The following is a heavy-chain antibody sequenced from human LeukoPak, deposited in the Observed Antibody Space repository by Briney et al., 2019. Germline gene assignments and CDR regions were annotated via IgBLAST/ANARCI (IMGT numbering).Heavy chain of an antibody. D-gene: IGHD6-19*01. CDR2: IYHSGST. CDR3: SRASSTSYYDY. V-gene: IGHV4-38-2*02. CDR1: GYSITSGYY. Sequence: SETLSLTCTVSGYSITSGYYWGWIRQPPGKGLEWIGTIYHSGSTYYNPSLKSRVTISVDTSKNQFSLKLSSVTAADTALYYCSRASSTSYYDYWGQGSLVTVSS. J-gene: IGHJ4*02.